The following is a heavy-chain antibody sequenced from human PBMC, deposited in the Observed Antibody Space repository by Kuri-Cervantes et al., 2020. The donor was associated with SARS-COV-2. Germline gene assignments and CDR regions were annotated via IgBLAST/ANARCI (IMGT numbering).Heavy chain of an antibody. CDR1: GGSFSGYY. V-gene: IGHV4-34*01. CDR3: ARTRVYFDY. J-gene: IGHJ4*02. CDR2: IYYSGST. Sequence: SETLSLTCAVYGGSFSGYYWGWVRQPPGKGLEWIGSIYYSGSTYYNPSLKSRVTISVDTSKKFSLKLSSVTAADTAVYYCARTRVYFDYWGQGILVTVSS.